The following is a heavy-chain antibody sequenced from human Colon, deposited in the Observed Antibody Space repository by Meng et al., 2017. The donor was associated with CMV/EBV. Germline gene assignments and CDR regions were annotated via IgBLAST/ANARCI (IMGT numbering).Heavy chain of an antibody. CDR3: ASPYYYDSSGYNN. D-gene: IGHD3-22*01. CDR1: VGSFSGYY. V-gene: IGHV4-34*01. J-gene: IGHJ4*02. CDR2: INHSGST. Sequence: QVQVTQGGAGLLKPSETLSLTCAVHVGSFSGYYWSWIRQPPGKGLEWIGEINHSGSTNYNPSLKSRVTISVDTSKNQFSLKLSSVTAADTAVYYCASPYYYDSSGYNNWGQGTLVTVSS.